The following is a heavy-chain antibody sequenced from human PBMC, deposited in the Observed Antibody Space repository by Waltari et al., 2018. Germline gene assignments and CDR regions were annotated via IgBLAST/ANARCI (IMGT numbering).Heavy chain of an antibody. Sequence: EVQLVQSGAEVKKPGATVKISCKASGYTFTDYYMHWVQRAPGKGLEWMGRVDPEDGETIYAEKFQGRVTITADTSTDTAYMELSRLRSDDTAVYYCARGSGSYYNGAGYWGQGTLVTVSS. D-gene: IGHD3-10*01. CDR3: ARGSGSYYNGAGY. CDR1: GYTFTDYY. V-gene: IGHV1-69-2*01. CDR2: VDPEDGET. J-gene: IGHJ4*02.